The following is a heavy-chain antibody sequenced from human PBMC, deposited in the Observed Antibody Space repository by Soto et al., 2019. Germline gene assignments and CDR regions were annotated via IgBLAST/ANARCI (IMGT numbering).Heavy chain of an antibody. Sequence: GASVKVSCKASGGTFSSYAISWVRQAPGQGLEWMGWISAYNGNTNYAQKLQGRVTMTTDTSTSTAYMELRSLRSDDTAVYYCARGSSVTTIWYYYYGMDVWGQGTTVTVSS. CDR2: ISAYNGNT. V-gene: IGHV1-18*01. J-gene: IGHJ6*02. D-gene: IGHD4-4*01. CDR3: ARGSSVTTIWYYYYGMDV. CDR1: GGTFSSYA.